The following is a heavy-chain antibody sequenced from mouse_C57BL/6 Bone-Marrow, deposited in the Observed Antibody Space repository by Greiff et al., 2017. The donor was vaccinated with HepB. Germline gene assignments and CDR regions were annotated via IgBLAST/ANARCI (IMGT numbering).Heavy chain of an antibody. CDR1: GYTFTSYW. V-gene: IGHV1-55*01. CDR2: IYPGSGST. CDR3: ARLVAYYSNYDWFAY. D-gene: IGHD2-5*01. Sequence: VKLQESGAELVKPGASVKMSCKASGYTFTSYWITWVKQRPGQGLEWIGDIYPGSGSTNYNEKFKSKATLTVDTSSSTAYMQLSSLTSEDSAVYYCARLVAYYSNYDWFAYWGQGTLVTVSA. J-gene: IGHJ3*01.